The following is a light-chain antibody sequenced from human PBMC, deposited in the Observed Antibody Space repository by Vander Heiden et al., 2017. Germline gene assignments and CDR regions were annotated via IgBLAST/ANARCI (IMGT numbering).Light chain of an antibody. V-gene: IGLV3-1*01. CDR1: KLGDKY. CDR2: QDS. CDR3: QAWDSSTVV. Sequence: SYDLTQPPAVSVSPGQTASITCSGDKLGDKYACWYQQKPGQSPVLVIYQDSRRPSGMPERFAGTNDGNTANLTISGTQAMDEADYYCQAWDSSTVVFGGGTKLTVL. J-gene: IGLJ2*01.